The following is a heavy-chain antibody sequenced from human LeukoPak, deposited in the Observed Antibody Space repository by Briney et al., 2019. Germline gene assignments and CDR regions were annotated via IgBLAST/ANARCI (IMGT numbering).Heavy chain of an antibody. CDR1: GFTFSDYY. J-gene: IGHJ4*02. D-gene: IGHD6-13*01. V-gene: IGHV3-11*04. CDR2: ISSGGSPT. CDR3: AREPTYSSSWYTTCDF. Sequence: GGSLRLSCAASGFTFSDYYMSWIRQAPGKGLEWVAYISSGGSPTYYLDSVKGRFTISRDNAKNSLYLQLHSLRAEDTAVYYCAREPTYSSSWYTTCDFWGQGTLVTVSS.